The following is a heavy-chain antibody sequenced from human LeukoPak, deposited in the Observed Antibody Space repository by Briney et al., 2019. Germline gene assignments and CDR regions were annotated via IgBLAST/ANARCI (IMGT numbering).Heavy chain of an antibody. CDR2: ISGSGGRT. Sequence: GGSLRLSCAASGFTFSSYAMSWVRQAPGKGLEWVSAISGSGGRTYYADSVKGRFTISRDNSKNTLYLQMNSLRAEDTAVYYCAKDTPRYCSSTSCYPNWFDPWGQGTLVTVSS. V-gene: IGHV3-23*01. CDR3: AKDTPRYCSSTSCYPNWFDP. J-gene: IGHJ5*02. D-gene: IGHD2-2*01. CDR1: GFTFSSYA.